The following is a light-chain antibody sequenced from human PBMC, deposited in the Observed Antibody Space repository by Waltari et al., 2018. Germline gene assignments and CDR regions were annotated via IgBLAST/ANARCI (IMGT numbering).Light chain of an antibody. CDR1: QGIRGE. CDR3: LQDFSYPWT. J-gene: IGKJ1*01. Sequence: IQMTQSPSSLSSSVGVRVTITCRASQGIRGELGWYQQKPGKAPELLIYTASRLQSGVPSRFSGSGFGTDFTRTISSLQPEDSATYYCLQDFSYPWTFGQGTNVEIK. CDR2: TAS. V-gene: IGKV1-6*01.